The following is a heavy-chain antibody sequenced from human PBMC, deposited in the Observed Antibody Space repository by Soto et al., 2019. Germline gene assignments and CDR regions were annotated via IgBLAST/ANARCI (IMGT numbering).Heavy chain of an antibody. CDR1: GYIFTSYG. D-gene: IGHD3-3*01. Sequence: ASVKVSCKASGYIFTSYGISWVRQAPGQGLEWMGWISAYNGNTNYAQKLQGRVTMTTDTSTSTAYMELRSLRSDDTAVYYCARDTEVRFLEWLLPAAPFDYWGQGTLVTVSS. J-gene: IGHJ4*02. CDR2: ISAYNGNT. CDR3: ARDTEVRFLEWLLPAAPFDY. V-gene: IGHV1-18*04.